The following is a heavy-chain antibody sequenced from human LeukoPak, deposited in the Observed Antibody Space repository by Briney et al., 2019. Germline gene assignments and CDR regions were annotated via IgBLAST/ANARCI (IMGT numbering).Heavy chain of an antibody. CDR2: IYYSGST. CDR1: GDSIISTNYY. CDR3: ARQAGTTPNVFDP. Sequence: PSETLSLTCTVSGDSIISTNYYWGWIRQPPGKGLEWIGSIYYSGSTYYNPSLKSRVTISVDTSKNQFSLKLSSVTAADTAVYYCARQAGTTPNVFDPWGQGTLVTVSS. D-gene: IGHD1-7*01. J-gene: IGHJ5*02. V-gene: IGHV4-39*01.